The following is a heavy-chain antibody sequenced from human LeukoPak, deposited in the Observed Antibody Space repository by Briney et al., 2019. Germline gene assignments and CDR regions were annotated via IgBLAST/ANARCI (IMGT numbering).Heavy chain of an antibody. CDR2: ISWNSGSI. Sequence: QTGRSLRLSCAASGFTFDDYAMHWVRQAPGKGLEWVSGISWNSGSIGYADSVKGRFTISRDNAKNSLYLQMNSLRAEDTALYYCAKDMKSNSSGWIDYWGQGTLVTVSS. CDR3: AKDMKSNSSGWIDY. D-gene: IGHD6-19*01. CDR1: GFTFDDYA. J-gene: IGHJ4*02. V-gene: IGHV3-9*01.